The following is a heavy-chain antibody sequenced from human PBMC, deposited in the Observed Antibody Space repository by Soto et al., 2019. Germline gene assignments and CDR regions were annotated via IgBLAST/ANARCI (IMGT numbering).Heavy chain of an antibody. D-gene: IGHD3-10*01. J-gene: IGHJ4*02. V-gene: IGHV1-69*12. Sequence: QVQLVQSGAEVKKPGSSVKVSCKASGGTFSSYAISWVRQAPGQGLEWMGGIIPIFGTANYAQKFQGRVTITADESTRTAYMELSSLRSEDTAVYYCAREGGDIDYGSGSYYSWGQGTLVTVSS. CDR1: GGTFSSYA. CDR2: IIPIFGTA. CDR3: AREGGDIDYGSGSYYS.